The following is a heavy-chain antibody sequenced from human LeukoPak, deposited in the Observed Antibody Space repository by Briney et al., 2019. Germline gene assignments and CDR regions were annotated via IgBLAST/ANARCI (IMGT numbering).Heavy chain of an antibody. CDR2: IIPIFGTA. CDR3: ATSPYITMIVVGPFDY. D-gene: IGHD3-22*01. J-gene: IGHJ4*02. Sequence: SVKVSCKASGGTFSSYAISWVRQAPGQGLEWMGRIIPIFGTANYAQKFQGRVTITTDESTSTACMGLSSLRSEDTAVYYCATSPYITMIVVGPFDYWGQGTLVTVSS. CDR1: GGTFSSYA. V-gene: IGHV1-69*05.